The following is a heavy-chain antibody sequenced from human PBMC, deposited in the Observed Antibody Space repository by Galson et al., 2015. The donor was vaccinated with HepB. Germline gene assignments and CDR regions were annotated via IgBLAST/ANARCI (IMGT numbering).Heavy chain of an antibody. J-gene: IGHJ4*02. D-gene: IGHD3-3*01. CDR3: ARADSITSFDY. CDR2: INYSGST. Sequence: TLSLTCTVSGGSISSGDYYWSWIRQPTGKGLEWIGYINYSGSTYYNPSLKSRVSISVDTSKNQFSLKLNSVTAADTAVYYCARADSITSFDYWGQGTLVTVSS. V-gene: IGHV4-30-4*01. CDR1: GGSISSGDYY.